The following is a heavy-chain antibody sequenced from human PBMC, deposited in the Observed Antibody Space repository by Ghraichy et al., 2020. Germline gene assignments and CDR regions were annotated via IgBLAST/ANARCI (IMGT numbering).Heavy chain of an antibody. V-gene: IGHV4-34*01. J-gene: IGHJ4*02. Sequence: SETLSLTCAVYGGSFSGYYWSWIRQPPGKGLEWIGEINHSGSTNYNPSLKSRVTISVDTSKNQFSLKLSSVTAADTAVYYCATLRGSYYGLAEYWGQGTLVTVSS. CDR2: INHSGST. D-gene: IGHD1-26*01. CDR3: ATLRGSYYGLAEY. CDR1: GGSFSGYY.